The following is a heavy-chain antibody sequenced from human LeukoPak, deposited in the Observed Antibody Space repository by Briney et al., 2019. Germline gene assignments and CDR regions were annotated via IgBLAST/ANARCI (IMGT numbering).Heavy chain of an antibody. Sequence: GGSLRLSCAASGFTFGSYWMHWVRQAHGKELVWVSRINGDGSSTSYADSVKGRFTISRDNAKNTLYLQMNSLRAEDTAVYFCARAKAVAGSAGDNWFDPWGQGALVTVSS. CDR2: INGDGSST. CDR3: ARAKAVAGSAGDNWFDP. V-gene: IGHV3-74*01. CDR1: GFTFGSYW. D-gene: IGHD6-19*01. J-gene: IGHJ5*02.